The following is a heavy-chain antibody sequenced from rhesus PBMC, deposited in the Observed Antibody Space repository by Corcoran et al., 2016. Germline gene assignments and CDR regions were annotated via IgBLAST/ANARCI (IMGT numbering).Heavy chain of an antibody. D-gene: IGHD2-15*01. Sequence: QVQLQESGPGLVKPSETLSLTCAVSGSSIHTGYGWSWVRQPPGRGLGWIGCIGGGCGDLTFNPYVRGRVTLAKDAPKNVFSLSLSSVTAADTAVYYCARRAATPPVPLDVWGRGILVTVSS. V-gene: IGHV4-127*01. CDR2: IGGGCGDL. CDR3: ARRAATPPVPLDV. CDR1: GSSIHTGYG. J-gene: IGHJ5-2*02.